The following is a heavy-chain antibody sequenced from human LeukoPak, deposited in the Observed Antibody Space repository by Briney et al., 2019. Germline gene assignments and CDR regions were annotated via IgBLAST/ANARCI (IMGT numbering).Heavy chain of an antibody. CDR3: ARWFWWLEEGYYAY. J-gene: IGHJ4*02. V-gene: IGHV3-49*04. CDR1: GFTFDEYA. Sequence: SVRLSRTASGFTFDEYAMSWVRQAPGKGLVWVGFIRSKAYGGTTEYAASVKGRFTISRADSKSIAYLQMKSLENTAAAVYSRARWFWWLEEGYYAYWGQGTLVTVSS. CDR2: IRSKAYGGTT. D-gene: IGHD5-12*01.